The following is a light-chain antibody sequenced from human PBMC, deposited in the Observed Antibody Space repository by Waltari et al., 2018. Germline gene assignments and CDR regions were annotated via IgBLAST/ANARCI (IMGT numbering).Light chain of an antibody. CDR1: QDISNY. CDR2: DAS. J-gene: IGKJ4*01. Sequence: DIQMTQSPSSLSASVGDRVTITCPASQDISNYLNWYQQKPGKAPKLLIYDASNLETGVPSRFSGSGSGTDFTFTISSLQPEDIATYYCQQYDNLPPLFGGGTKVEMK. CDR3: QQYDNLPPL. V-gene: IGKV1-33*01.